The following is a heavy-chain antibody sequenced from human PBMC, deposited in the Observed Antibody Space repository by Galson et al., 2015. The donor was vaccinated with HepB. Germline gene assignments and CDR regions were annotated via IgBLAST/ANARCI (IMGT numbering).Heavy chain of an antibody. CDR2: ISGSGGST. V-gene: IGHV3-23*01. CDR3: ARVEGYYFGMDV. J-gene: IGHJ6*02. CDR1: GFTFSSYA. Sequence: SLRLSCAASGFTFSSYAMSWVRQAPGKGLEWVSAISGSGGSTYYADSVKGRFTISRDNSKNTLYLQMNSLRAEDTAVYYCARVEGYYFGMDVWGQGTTVTVSS.